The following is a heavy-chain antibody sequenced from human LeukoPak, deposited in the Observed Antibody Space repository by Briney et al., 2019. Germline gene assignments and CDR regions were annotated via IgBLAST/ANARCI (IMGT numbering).Heavy chain of an antibody. CDR3: ARVVAVWGSYRFDDAFDI. V-gene: IGHV1-8*01. Sequence: ASVKVSCKASGGTFTSYDINWVRQATGQGLEWMGWMNPNSGNTGYAQKFQGRVTMTRNTSISTAYMELSSLRSEDTAVYYCARVVAVWGSYRFDDAFDIWDQGTMVTVSS. CDR1: GGTFTSYD. J-gene: IGHJ3*02. D-gene: IGHD3-16*02. CDR2: MNPNSGNT.